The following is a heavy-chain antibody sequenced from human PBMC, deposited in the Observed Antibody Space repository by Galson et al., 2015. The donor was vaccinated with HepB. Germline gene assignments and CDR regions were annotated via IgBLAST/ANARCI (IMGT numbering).Heavy chain of an antibody. D-gene: IGHD6-19*01. J-gene: IGHJ6*02. V-gene: IGHV3-23*01. CDR2: ISGSGGST. Sequence: SLRLSCAASGFTFSSYAMSWVRQAPGKGLEWVSAISGSGGSTYYADSVKGRFTISRDNSKNTLYLQINSLRAEDTAVYYCAKGSVAPISPHYGMDVWGQGTTVTVSS. CDR1: GFTFSSYA. CDR3: AKGSVAPISPHYGMDV.